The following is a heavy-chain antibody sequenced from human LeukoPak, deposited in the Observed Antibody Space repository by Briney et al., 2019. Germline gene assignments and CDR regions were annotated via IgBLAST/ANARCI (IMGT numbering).Heavy chain of an antibody. V-gene: IGHV3-21*01. D-gene: IGHD5-12*01. CDR1: GFTFSSYS. J-gene: IGHJ4*02. CDR2: ISSSSSYI. Sequence: PGGSLRLSCAASGFTFSSYSMNWVRQAPGKGLGWVSSISSSSSYIYYADSVKGRFTISRDNAKNSLYLQMSSLRAEDTAVYYCARDGVATFDYWGQGTLVTVSS. CDR3: ARDGVATFDY.